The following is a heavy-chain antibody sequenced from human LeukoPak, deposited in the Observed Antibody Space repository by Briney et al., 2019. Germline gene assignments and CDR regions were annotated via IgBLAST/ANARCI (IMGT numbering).Heavy chain of an antibody. Sequence: PSETLSLTCTVSGGSISSSSYYWGWIRQPPGKGLEWIGTIYHSVKTYYSPSLKSRVTISIDTSKNQLSLKLSSVTAADTAVYYCARVRNYYDSSGYWNYWGQGTLVTVSS. J-gene: IGHJ4*02. CDR1: GGSISSSSYY. V-gene: IGHV4-39*07. CDR3: ARVRNYYDSSGYWNY. D-gene: IGHD3-22*01. CDR2: IYHSVKT.